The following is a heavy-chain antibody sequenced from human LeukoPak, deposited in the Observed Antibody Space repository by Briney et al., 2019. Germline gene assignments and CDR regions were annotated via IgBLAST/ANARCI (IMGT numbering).Heavy chain of an antibody. Sequence: ASVNVSCKASGYTFTSYGISWVRQAPGQGLEWMGWISAYNGNTNYAQKLQGRVTMTTDTSTSTAYMELRSLRSDDTAVYYCARVSYDFWSGYYSEGVGYYFDYWGQGTLVTVSS. CDR1: GYTFTSYG. V-gene: IGHV1-18*01. CDR3: ARVSYDFWSGYYSEGVGYYFDY. J-gene: IGHJ4*02. D-gene: IGHD3-3*01. CDR2: ISAYNGNT.